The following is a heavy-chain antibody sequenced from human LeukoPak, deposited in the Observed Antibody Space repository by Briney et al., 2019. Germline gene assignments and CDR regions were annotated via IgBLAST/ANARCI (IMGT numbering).Heavy chain of an antibody. Sequence: SETLSLTCTVPGDSITYYYWSWIRQPPGKGLEWIGYVYYTGSANYNPSLKSRLTISLDTSNNQFSLKLNSVTAADTAVYYCATGRVYYGSENWGQGTLVTVSS. J-gene: IGHJ4*02. CDR2: VYYTGSA. CDR1: GDSITYYY. CDR3: ATGRVYYGSEN. V-gene: IGHV4-59*01. D-gene: IGHD3-10*01.